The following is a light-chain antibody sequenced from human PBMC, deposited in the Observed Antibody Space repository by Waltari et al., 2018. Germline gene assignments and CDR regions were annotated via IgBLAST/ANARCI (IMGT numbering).Light chain of an antibody. CDR2: EVS. V-gene: IGLV2-23*02. Sequence: QSALTQPASVSGSPGQSITISCTGTSSDVGSYNLVSWYRQHPGKAPKLLIYEVSKRPSGVSNRFSGSKSGNSASLTISGLHAEDEADYYCCSYAGSSTPYVFGTVTKVTVL. CDR3: CSYAGSSTPYV. CDR1: SSDVGSYNL. J-gene: IGLJ1*01.